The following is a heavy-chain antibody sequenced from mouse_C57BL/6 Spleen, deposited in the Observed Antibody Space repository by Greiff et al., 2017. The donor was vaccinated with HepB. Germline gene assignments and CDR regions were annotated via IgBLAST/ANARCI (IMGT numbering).Heavy chain of an antibody. V-gene: IGHV1-4*01. CDR3: ARSHYYGYEKLGYYYAMDY. CDR2: INPSSGYT. D-gene: IGHD2-2*01. J-gene: IGHJ4*01. Sequence: QVQLQQSGAELARPGASVKMSCKASGYTFTSYTMHWVKQRPGQGLEWIGYINPSSGYTKYNQKFKDKATLTADKSSSTAYMQLSSLTSEDSAVYYCARSHYYGYEKLGYYYAMDYWGQGTSVTVSS. CDR1: GYTFTSYT.